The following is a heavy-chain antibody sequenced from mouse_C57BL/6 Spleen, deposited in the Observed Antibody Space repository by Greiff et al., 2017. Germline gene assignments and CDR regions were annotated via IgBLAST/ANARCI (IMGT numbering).Heavy chain of an antibody. J-gene: IGHJ2*01. CDR2: ISYDGSN. Sequence: EVQVVESGPGLVKPSQSLSLTCSVTGYSITSGYYWNWIRQFPGNKLEWMGYISYDGSNNYNPSLKNRISITRDTSKNQFFLKLNSVTTEDTATYYCARDRLRRGGYFDYWGQGTTLTVSS. CDR3: ARDRLRRGGYFDY. CDR1: GYSITSGYY. D-gene: IGHD2-2*01. V-gene: IGHV3-6*01.